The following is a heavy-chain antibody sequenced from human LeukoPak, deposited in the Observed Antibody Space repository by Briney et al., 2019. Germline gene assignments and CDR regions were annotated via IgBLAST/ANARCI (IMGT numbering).Heavy chain of an antibody. D-gene: IGHD3-10*01. CDR3: ARVPVDGSGSPDYYYYYGMDV. Sequence: SETLSLTCTVSGGSISSYYWSWIRQPPGKGLEWIRYIYYSGSTNYNPSLKSRVTMSVDTSKNQFSLKLSSVTAADTAVYYCARVPVDGSGSPDYYYYYGMDVWGQGTTVTVSS. CDR1: GGSISSYY. V-gene: IGHV4-59*01. CDR2: IYYSGST. J-gene: IGHJ6*02.